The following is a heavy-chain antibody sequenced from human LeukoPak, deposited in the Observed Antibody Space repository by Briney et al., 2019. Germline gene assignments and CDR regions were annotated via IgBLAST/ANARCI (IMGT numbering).Heavy chain of an antibody. Sequence: ASVKVSCTVSGSSLTELSLSWVRQALGKGLEWMGGFDVIDAKTFYAQKFQGRVTMTEDSSTDTAYMELSSLRSDDTAFYYCAAGRPYSLLDYWGQGTLLTVSS. CDR3: AAGRPYSLLDY. J-gene: IGHJ4*02. V-gene: IGHV1-24*01. CDR2: FDVIDAKT. CDR1: GSSLTELS. D-gene: IGHD5-18*01.